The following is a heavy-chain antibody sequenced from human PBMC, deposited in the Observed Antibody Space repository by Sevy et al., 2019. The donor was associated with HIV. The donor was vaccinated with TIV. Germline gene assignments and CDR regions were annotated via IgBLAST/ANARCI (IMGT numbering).Heavy chain of an antibody. CDR1: GFTFSTYS. D-gene: IGHD3-22*01. J-gene: IGHJ5*02. CDR3: AREAYYYDSREENWFDP. V-gene: IGHV3-48*02. CDR2: ISRTSTTT. Sequence: GGSLRLSCKASGFTFSTYSMHWVRQAPGKGLEWVSSISRTSTTTYYADSAKGRFTISRDNAKNSRYLQMNSLRDEDTAVYYCAREAYYYDSREENWFDPWGQGTLVTVSS.